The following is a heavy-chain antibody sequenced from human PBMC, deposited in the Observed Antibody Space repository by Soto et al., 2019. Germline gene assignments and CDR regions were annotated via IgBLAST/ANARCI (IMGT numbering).Heavy chain of an antibody. CDR2: IKSKADGGTP. D-gene: IGHD3-22*01. V-gene: IGHV3-15*07. CDR1: GFTFSDAW. Sequence: GGSLRLSCAAAGFTFSDAWMNWVRQAPGKGLEWVGRIKSKADGGTPDFAAPVKGRFTISRDDSKNTLYLQMNSLKTEDTAVYFCTTYRHYYGDSGNYIWDFWGEGTLVTVSS. CDR3: TTYRHYYGDSGNYIWDF. J-gene: IGHJ4*02.